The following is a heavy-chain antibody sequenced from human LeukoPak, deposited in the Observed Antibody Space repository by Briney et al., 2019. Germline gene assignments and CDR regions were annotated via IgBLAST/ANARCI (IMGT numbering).Heavy chain of an antibody. J-gene: IGHJ6*03. CDR2: IYYSGST. Sequence: SETLPLTCTVSGGSISSYYWSWIRQPPGKGLEWIGYIYYSGSTNYNPSLKSRVTISVDTSKNQFSLKLSSVTAADTAVYYCARGSGSYFSYYYYYYMDVWGKGTTVTISS. V-gene: IGHV4-59*01. CDR3: ARGSGSYFSYYYYYYMDV. D-gene: IGHD3-10*01. CDR1: GGSISSYY.